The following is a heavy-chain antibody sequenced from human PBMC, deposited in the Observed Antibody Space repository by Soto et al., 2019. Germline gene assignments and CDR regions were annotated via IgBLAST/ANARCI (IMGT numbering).Heavy chain of an antibody. Sequence: HGGSPRLCCAACGFTVCSNYMSWVRQDPGKGLEWVSVISGSGGSIYYADSVKGRLTITRDNSKNTLYLQMNSLRAEDTAVYYCAKAPTTTAVAGSYFDYWGQGTLVTVSS. V-gene: IGHV3-23*01. D-gene: IGHD6-19*01. CDR1: GFTVCSNY. J-gene: IGHJ4*02. CDR3: AKAPTTTAVAGSYFDY. CDR2: ISGSGGSI.